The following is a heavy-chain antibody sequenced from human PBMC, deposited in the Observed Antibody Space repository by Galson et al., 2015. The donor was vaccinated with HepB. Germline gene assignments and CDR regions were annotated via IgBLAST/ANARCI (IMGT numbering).Heavy chain of an antibody. CDR1: GFTFSSYA. J-gene: IGHJ4*02. CDR2: ISGSGGST. Sequence: SLRLSCAASGFTFSSYAMSWARQAPGKGLEWVSAISGSGGSTYDADSVKGRFTISRDNSKNTLYLQMNSLRAEDTAVYYCAKLGLVYYFDYWGQGTLVTVSS. V-gene: IGHV3-23*01. D-gene: IGHD3-16*01. CDR3: AKLGLVYYFDY.